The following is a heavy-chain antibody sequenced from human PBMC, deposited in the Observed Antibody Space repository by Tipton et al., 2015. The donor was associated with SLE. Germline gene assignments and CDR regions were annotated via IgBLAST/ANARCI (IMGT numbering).Heavy chain of an antibody. V-gene: IGHV1-18*01. CDR1: GYTFATYG. CDR3: ARDVFWSGPGGY. J-gene: IGHJ4*02. Sequence: QLVQSGGEVKKPGASVKVSCKASGYTFATYGISWVRQAPGQGLEWIGWISVYNGHTIYAEKVQGRVTMTTDTATSTVYMELRSLRSDDTAVYYCARDVFWSGPGGYWGQGTLVTVSS. D-gene: IGHD3-3*01. CDR2: ISVYNGHT.